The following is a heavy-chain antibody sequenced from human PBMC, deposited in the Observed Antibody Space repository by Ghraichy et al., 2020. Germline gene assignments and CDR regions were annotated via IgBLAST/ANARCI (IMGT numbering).Heavy chain of an antibody. V-gene: IGHV1-2*06. CDR2: INPNSGDT. J-gene: IGHJ4*02. Sequence: ASVKVSCKASGYTFTGYYMHWVRQAPGQGLEWMGRINPNSGDTNYAQKFQGRVTMTRDTSISTAYMELNRLRSDDTAVYYCSRGKCNGGSCYSVDWGQGTLVTVSS. D-gene: IGHD2-15*01. CDR1: GYTFTGYY. CDR3: SRGKCNGGSCYSVD.